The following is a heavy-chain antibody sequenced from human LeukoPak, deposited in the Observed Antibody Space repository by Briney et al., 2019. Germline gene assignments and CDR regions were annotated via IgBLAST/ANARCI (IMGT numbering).Heavy chain of an antibody. J-gene: IGHJ4*02. D-gene: IGHD4-11*01. V-gene: IGHV3-30*02. CDR1: GFTFRNHG. CDR3: VRDFSNYVAFFDS. CDR2: IRYDELQD. Sequence: PGGSLRLSCATSGFTFRNHGMHWVRQAPGKGLEWVAFIRYDELQDYYADSVRGRFTISRNNSKSALYLQMGSLRPEDTAMYYCVRDFSNYVAFFDSWGQGVLVTVSS.